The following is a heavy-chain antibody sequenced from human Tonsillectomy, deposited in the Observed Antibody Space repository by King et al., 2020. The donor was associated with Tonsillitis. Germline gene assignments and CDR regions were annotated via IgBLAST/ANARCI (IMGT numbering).Heavy chain of an antibody. CDR1: GFTFSTYA. V-gene: IGHV3-30*01. D-gene: IGHD3-22*01. J-gene: IGHJ4*02. Sequence: VQLVESGGGVVQPGRSLRLSCAASGFTFSTYAMHWVRQAPGKGLEWVAVISFDGSNKYYADSVGGRLTISRDISNNTLYLQMNSLRAEDKAVYYCARDKGSSVYYPVVWAQGPLVPVPS. CDR2: ISFDGSNK. CDR3: ARDKGSSVYYPVV.